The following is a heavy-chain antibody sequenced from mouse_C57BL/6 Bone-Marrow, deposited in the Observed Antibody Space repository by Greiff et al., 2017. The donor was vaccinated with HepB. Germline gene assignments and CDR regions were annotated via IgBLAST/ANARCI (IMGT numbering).Heavy chain of an antibody. CDR1: GYTFTSYW. V-gene: IGHV1-52*01. Sequence: QVQLQQPGAELVRPGSSVKLSCKASGYTFTSYWMHWVKQRPIQGLEWIGNIDPSDSETHYNQKFKDKATLTADKSSSTAYMQLSSLTSEDSAVYYCASDYYGSTLGYWGQGTSVTVSS. CDR3: ASDYYGSTLGY. CDR2: IDPSDSET. D-gene: IGHD1-1*01. J-gene: IGHJ4*01.